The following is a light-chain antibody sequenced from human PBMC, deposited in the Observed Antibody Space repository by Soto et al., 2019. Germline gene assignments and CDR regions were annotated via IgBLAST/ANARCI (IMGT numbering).Light chain of an antibody. J-gene: IGLJ2*01. CDR1: SSDVGGYNY. V-gene: IGLV2-14*01. CDR2: DVS. CDR3: SSYTSSSTLL. Sequence: QSALTQPASVSGSPGQSITISCTGTSSDVGGYNYVSWYQQHPGKAPKLMIYDVSNRPSGVSNRFSGSKSGNTASLTISGLPAEYEADYYCSSYTSSSTLLFGGGTKLTVL.